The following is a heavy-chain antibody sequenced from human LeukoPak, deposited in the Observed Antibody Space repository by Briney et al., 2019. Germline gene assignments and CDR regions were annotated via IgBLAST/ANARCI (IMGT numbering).Heavy chain of an antibody. CDR1: GYTFTGYY. CDR2: INPNSGGT. V-gene: IGHV1-2*06. CDR3: ARGRSPLKGHFGWGVNDY. Sequence: GASVKVSCKASGYTFTGYYMHWVRQAPGQGLEWMGRINPNSGGTNYAQKFQGRVTMTRDTSISTAYMELSRLRSDDTAVYYCARGRSPLKGHFGWGVNDYWGQGTLVTVSS. D-gene: IGHD3-16*01. J-gene: IGHJ4*02.